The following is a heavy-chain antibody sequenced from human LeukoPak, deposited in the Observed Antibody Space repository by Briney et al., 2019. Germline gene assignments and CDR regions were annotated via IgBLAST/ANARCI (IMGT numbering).Heavy chain of an antibody. V-gene: IGHV3-30*01. Sequence: GGSLRLSCATSGFNFNTHPMHWVRQAPGEGLEWVAVISYDGSNKQYGDSVKGRFTISRDNPKNTLDLEMNRLRVEDTAVYYCASGLSYWGPGTLVTVS. CDR1: GFNFNTHP. D-gene: IGHD3-10*01. J-gene: IGHJ4*02. CDR2: ISYDGSNK. CDR3: ASGLSY.